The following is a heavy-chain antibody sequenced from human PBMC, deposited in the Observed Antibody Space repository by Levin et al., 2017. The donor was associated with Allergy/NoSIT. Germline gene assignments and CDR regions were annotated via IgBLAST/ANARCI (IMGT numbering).Heavy chain of an antibody. Sequence: GGSLRLSCVGSGFLFGDFTMNWIRHVPGKGLQWVSYISPSGATIHYEDSVKGRFNISRDNAENSLYLQMSNLTPEDTAVYYCANSTSVSKGCLDQWGQGTLVTDSS. CDR3: ANSTSVSKGCLDQ. CDR2: ISPSGATI. J-gene: IGHJ4*02. V-gene: IGHV3-11*01. D-gene: IGHD2-2*01. CDR1: GFLFGDFT.